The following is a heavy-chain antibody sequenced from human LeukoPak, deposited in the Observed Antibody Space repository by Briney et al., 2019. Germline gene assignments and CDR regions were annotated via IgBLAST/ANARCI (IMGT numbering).Heavy chain of an antibody. D-gene: IGHD2-8*01. CDR3: ARGFRNGPFDC. J-gene: IGHJ4*02. Sequence: GGSLRLSCEASGFTFDDYGMSWVRQLPGKGLGWVSGINRNGDSTDYAGSVKGRFTISRDNAKNSHFLQMNSLRVEDTALYYCARGFRNGPFDCWGQGTLVTVSS. CDR2: INRNGDST. V-gene: IGHV3-20*04. CDR1: GFTFDDYG.